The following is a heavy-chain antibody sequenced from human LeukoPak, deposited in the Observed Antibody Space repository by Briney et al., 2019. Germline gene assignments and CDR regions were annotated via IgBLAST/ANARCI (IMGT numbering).Heavy chain of an antibody. CDR3: VKNDGWFHLAQ. V-gene: IGHV3-21*04. J-gene: IGHJ4*02. CDR2: ISSSSTYI. Sequence: GRSLRLSCATSGFTFSTYNMNWVRQAPGKGLEWVSSISSSSTYIYYADSVKGRFTISRDNAKNSLYLQMNSLRVEDTAVYYCVKNDGWFHLAQWGQGTLVTVSS. D-gene: IGHD6-19*01. CDR1: GFTFSTYN.